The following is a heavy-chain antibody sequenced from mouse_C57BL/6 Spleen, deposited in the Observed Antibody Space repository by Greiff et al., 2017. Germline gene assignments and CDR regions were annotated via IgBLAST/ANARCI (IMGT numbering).Heavy chain of an antibody. J-gene: IGHJ4*01. D-gene: IGHD2-3*01. V-gene: IGHV5-17*01. Sequence: EVQGVESGGGLVKPGGSLKLSCAASGFTFSDYGMHWVRQAPEKGLEWVAYISSGSSTIYYADTVKGRFTISRDNAKNTLFLQMTSLRSEDTAMYYCARDGPEDYDYYAMDYWGQGTSVTVSS. CDR2: ISSGSSTI. CDR1: GFTFSDYG. CDR3: ARDGPEDYDYYAMDY.